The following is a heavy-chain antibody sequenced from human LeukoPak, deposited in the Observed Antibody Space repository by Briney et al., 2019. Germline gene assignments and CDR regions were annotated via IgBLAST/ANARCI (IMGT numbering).Heavy chain of an antibody. CDR1: GFTFKSYS. Sequence: GGSLRLSCAASGFTFKSYSMNWVRQAPGKGPEWISYISSISRVIYYADSVKGRFTISRDNAKNSLSLQMNSLRAEDTAVYYCVREESESYPFDSWGQGTLVTVSS. CDR2: ISSISRVI. V-gene: IGHV3-48*01. J-gene: IGHJ4*02. D-gene: IGHD1-26*01. CDR3: VREESESYPFDS.